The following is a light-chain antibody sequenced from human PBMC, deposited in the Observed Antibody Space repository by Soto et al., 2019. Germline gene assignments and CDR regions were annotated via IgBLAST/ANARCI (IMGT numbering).Light chain of an antibody. CDR2: DVS. CDR1: SSDVGAYDY. Sequence: LTQPASVSGSPGQSIAISCTGTSSDVGAYDYVSWYQQHPAKAPKLMIYDVSNRPSGVSNRFSGSKSGNTASLTISGLQAEDEADYYCSSYTISSTPLYVFGTGTKVTVL. CDR3: SSYTISSTPLYV. V-gene: IGLV2-14*03. J-gene: IGLJ1*01.